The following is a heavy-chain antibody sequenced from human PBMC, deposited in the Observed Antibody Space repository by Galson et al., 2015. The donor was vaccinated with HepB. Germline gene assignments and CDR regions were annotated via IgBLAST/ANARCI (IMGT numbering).Heavy chain of an antibody. D-gene: IGHD3-22*01. CDR3: ARDRGTVYYYDSSGYYGMDV. CDR1: GYTFTSYG. CDR2: ISAYNGNT. Sequence: SVKVSCKASGYTFTSYGISWVRQAPGQGLEWMGWISAYNGNTNYAQKLQGRVTMTTDTSTSTAYMELRSLRSDDTAVYYCARDRGTVYYYDSSGYYGMDVWGQGTTVTVSS. J-gene: IGHJ6*02. V-gene: IGHV1-18*04.